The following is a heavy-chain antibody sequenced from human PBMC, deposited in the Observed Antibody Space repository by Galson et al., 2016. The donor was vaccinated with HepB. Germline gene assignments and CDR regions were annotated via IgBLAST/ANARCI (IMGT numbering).Heavy chain of an antibody. V-gene: IGHV3-15*01. CDR1: GITFANAW. CDR3: TTDITIIVI. D-gene: IGHD2/OR15-2a*01. CDR2: IKSVTDGGTT. J-gene: IGHJ3*01. Sequence: SLRLSCAASGITFANAWMSWVRQAPGKGLEWVGRIKSVTDGGTTDYAAPVKGRFSISRDDSKNTLYLQMNSLKTEDTAVYYCTTDITIIVIWGQGTVVTVSS.